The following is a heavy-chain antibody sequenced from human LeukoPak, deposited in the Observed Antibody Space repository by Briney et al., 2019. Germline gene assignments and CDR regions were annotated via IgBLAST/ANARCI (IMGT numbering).Heavy chain of an antibody. Sequence: PGGSLRLSCATSGFTFSPFWIHWVRQGPGKGLEWVSSIHPNGVNTHYADSVKGRFTISRDNSKNTLFLQMSNLRVDDTAIYYCAKALYDSPLAGDPWGQGTLVTVSS. CDR1: GFTFSPFW. V-gene: IGHV3-23*01. D-gene: IGHD3-22*01. CDR3: AKALYDSPLAGDP. CDR2: IHPNGVNT. J-gene: IGHJ5*02.